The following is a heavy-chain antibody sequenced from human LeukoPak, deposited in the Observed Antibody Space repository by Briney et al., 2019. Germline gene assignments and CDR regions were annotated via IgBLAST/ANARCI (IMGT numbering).Heavy chain of an antibody. J-gene: IGHJ4*02. CDR3: ARGTTYYDSSGYGY. V-gene: IGHV4-39*01. CDR1: GGSISSSSYY. Sequence: PSETLSLTCTVSGGSISSSSYYWGWIRQPPGKGLEWIGSIYYSGSTYYNPSLKSRVTISVDTSKNQFSLKLSSVTAADTAVYYCARGTTYYDSSGYGYWGQGTLVTVSS. D-gene: IGHD3-22*01. CDR2: IYYSGST.